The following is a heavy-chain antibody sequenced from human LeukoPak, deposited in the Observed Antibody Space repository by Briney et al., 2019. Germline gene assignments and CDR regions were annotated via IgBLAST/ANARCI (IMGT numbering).Heavy chain of an antibody. D-gene: IGHD6-19*01. CDR2: INADGSTT. J-gene: IGHJ4*02. Sequence: GGSLRLSCADSGSGFTFNNYWMHWVRQAPRKGLVWVSRINADGSTTSYADSVRGRFTISRDNAKNTLYLQMNSLRAEDTAVYYCATLISGWSLYWGQGTLVTVSS. CDR3: ATLISGWSLY. CDR1: GSGFTFNNYW. V-gene: IGHV3-74*01.